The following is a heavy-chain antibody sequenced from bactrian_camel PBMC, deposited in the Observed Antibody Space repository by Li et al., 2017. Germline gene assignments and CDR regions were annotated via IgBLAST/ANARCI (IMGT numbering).Heavy chain of an antibody. CDR2: LSRDGST. D-gene: IGHD3*01. J-gene: IGHJ4*01. Sequence: QVQLVESGGGSVQAGGSLRLSCAASGYTVGSASMGWFRQAPGNECELVSYLSRDGSTYYADSVKGRFTISQDNAKTRLYLQMNSLKPEDTAVYYCSASSSGIFRLSVLCRGDNFWGQGTQVTVS. CDR3: SASSSGIFRLSVLCRGDNF. V-gene: IGHV3S55*01. CDR1: GYTVGSAS.